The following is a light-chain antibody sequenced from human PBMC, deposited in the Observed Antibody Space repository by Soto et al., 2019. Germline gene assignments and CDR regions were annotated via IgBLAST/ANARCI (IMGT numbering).Light chain of an antibody. CDR3: QQRSNWPPAT. CDR2: DAS. J-gene: IGKJ1*01. CDR1: QTVSSS. Sequence: EIVMTQSPATLSVSPGARATLSCRASQTVSSSLAWYQQKPGQAPRLLIYDASNRATGIPARFSGSGSGTDFTLTISSLEPEDFAVYYCQQRSNWPPATFGQGTKV. V-gene: IGKV3-11*01.